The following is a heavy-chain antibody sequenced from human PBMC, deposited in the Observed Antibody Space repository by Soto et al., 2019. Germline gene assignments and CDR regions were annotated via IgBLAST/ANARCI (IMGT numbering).Heavy chain of an antibody. CDR1: GDTFSSYT. J-gene: IGHJ1*01. D-gene: IGHD3-22*01. CDR3: ASLYYYDSSGYEYFQH. CDR2: IIPIFGTA. Sequence: SVKVSCKASGDTFSSYTISWVRQAPGQGLEWMGGIIPIFGTANYAQKFQGRVTITADESTSTAYMELSSLRSEDTAVYYCASLYYYDSSGYEYFQHWGQGTLVTVSS. V-gene: IGHV1-69*13.